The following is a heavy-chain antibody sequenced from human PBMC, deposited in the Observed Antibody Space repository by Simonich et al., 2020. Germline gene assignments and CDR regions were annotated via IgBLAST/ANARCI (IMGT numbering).Heavy chain of an antibody. CDR1: GFTFSSYS. V-gene: IGHV3-21*01. D-gene: IGHD1-1*01. J-gene: IGHJ4*02. CDR3: ARANERDY. Sequence: EVQLVESGGGLVKPGGSLRLSCAASGFTFSSYSMNWVRQAPGKGLGVVSSISSIRSYIYYADSVKGRFTISRDNAKNSLYLQMNSLRAEDTAVYYCARANERDYWGQGTLVTVSS. CDR2: ISSIRSYI.